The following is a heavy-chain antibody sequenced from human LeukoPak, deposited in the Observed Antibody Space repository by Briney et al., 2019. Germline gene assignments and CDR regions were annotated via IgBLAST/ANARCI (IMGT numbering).Heavy chain of an antibody. CDR1: GGSFSGYY. D-gene: IGHD4-17*01. V-gene: IGHV4-34*01. J-gene: IGHJ4*02. CDR3: ARTPQRDDYGDYAADY. CDR2: VNHSGTT. Sequence: SETLSLTCAVYGGSFSGYYWSWIRQPPGKGLEWIGEVNHSGTTNYNPSLKSRVTISVDKSKMQFSLKLTSVTAADTAVYYCARTPQRDDYGDYAADYWSQGTQVTVSS.